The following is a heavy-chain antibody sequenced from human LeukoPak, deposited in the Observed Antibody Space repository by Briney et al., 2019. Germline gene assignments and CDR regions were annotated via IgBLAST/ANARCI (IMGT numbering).Heavy chain of an antibody. Sequence: SETLSLTCAVYGGSFSGYYWSWIRQPPGKGLEWIGEINHSGSTNYNPSLKSRVTISVDTSKNQFSLKLSSVTAADTAVYYCARAQRIVVVPAAMSYYYYGMDVWGQGTPVTVSS. D-gene: IGHD2-2*01. CDR3: ARAQRIVVVPAAMSYYYYGMDV. V-gene: IGHV4-34*01. J-gene: IGHJ6*02. CDR2: INHSGST. CDR1: GGSFSGYY.